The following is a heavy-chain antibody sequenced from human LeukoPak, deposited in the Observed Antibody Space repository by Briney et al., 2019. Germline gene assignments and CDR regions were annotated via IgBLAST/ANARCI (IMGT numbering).Heavy chain of an antibody. CDR1: GGSFSGYY. CDR2: INHSGST. Sequence: SETLSLTCAVYGGSFSGYYWSWIRQPPGKGLEWIGEINHSGSTNYNPSLKSRVTISVDTSKNQFSLKLSSVTAADTAVYYCARHVPGYCSGGSCFNWFDPWGQGTLVTVSS. D-gene: IGHD2-15*01. V-gene: IGHV4-34*01. CDR3: ARHVPGYCSGGSCFNWFDP. J-gene: IGHJ5*02.